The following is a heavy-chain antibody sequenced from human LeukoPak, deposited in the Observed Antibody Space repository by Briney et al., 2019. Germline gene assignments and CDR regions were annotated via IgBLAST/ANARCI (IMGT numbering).Heavy chain of an antibody. Sequence: QPGRSLRLSCAASGFTFDEYVMHWVRQAPGKGLEWVSGISWNSGSIGYADSVKGRFTISRDNAKNSLYLQMNSLRGEDTALYYCAKDRRSSISLDYGMDVWGQGTTVTVSS. CDR2: ISWNSGSI. J-gene: IGHJ6*02. V-gene: IGHV3-9*01. D-gene: IGHD2-2*01. CDR1: GFTFDEYV. CDR3: AKDRRSSISLDYGMDV.